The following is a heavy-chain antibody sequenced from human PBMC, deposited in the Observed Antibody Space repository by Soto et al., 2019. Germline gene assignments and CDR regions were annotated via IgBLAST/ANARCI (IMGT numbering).Heavy chain of an antibody. Sequence: EVQLVESGGGLIQPGGSLKLSCAASGFTVGNNYMSWVRQAPGKGLEWVSLIYSTGTTKYADSVNGRFTVSRDNAKNTLYLQMNRLRAEATAVYYCAKDGRGSGSHYNSFGYWGQGTLVTVSS. V-gene: IGHV3-53*01. D-gene: IGHD3-10*01. CDR1: GFTVGNNY. CDR2: IYSTGTT. J-gene: IGHJ4*02. CDR3: AKDGRGSGSHYNSFGY.